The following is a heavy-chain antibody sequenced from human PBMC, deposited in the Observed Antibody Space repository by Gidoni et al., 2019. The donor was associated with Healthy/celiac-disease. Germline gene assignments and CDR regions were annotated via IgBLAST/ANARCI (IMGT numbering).Heavy chain of an antibody. V-gene: IGHV1-69*04. J-gene: IGHJ4*02. CDR1: GGTFSSYA. CDR2: IIPILGIA. Sequence: QVQLVQSGAEVKKPGSSVKVSCKASGGTFSSYAISWVRQAPGQGLEWMGRIIPILGIANYAQKVQGRVTITADKSTSTAYMELSSLRSEDTAVYYCARGLVSSGWYYFDYWGQGTLVTVSS. CDR3: ARGLVSSGWYYFDY. D-gene: IGHD6-19*01.